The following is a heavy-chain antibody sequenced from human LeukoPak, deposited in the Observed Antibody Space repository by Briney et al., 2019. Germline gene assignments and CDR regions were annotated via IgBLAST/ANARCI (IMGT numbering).Heavy chain of an antibody. J-gene: IGHJ4*02. V-gene: IGHV4-4*07. CDR3: ARTDGDYGYYFDY. CDR2: IYTSGPT. CDR1: GGSISSDY. Sequence: SETLSLTCTVSGGSISSDYWNWIRQPAGKGLEWIGRIYTSGPTNYNPSLKSRVTMSVDTSKNQFSLKLSSVTAADTAVYYCARTDGDYGYYFDYWGQGTLVTVSS. D-gene: IGHD4-17*01.